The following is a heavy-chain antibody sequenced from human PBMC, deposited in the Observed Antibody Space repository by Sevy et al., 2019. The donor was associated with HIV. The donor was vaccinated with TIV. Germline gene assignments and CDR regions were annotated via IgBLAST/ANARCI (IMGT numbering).Heavy chain of an antibody. Sequence: GGSLRLSCAASGFTFSSYSMNWVRQAPGKGLEWVSSISSSGSYIYYADSVKGRFTISRDNAKNSLYLQMNSLRAEDMAVYDCARDGGIAEAGTTAFDYWGQGTLVTVSS. V-gene: IGHV3-21*01. J-gene: IGHJ4*02. CDR2: ISSSGSYI. D-gene: IGHD6-19*01. CDR1: GFTFSSYS. CDR3: ARDGGIAEAGTTAFDY.